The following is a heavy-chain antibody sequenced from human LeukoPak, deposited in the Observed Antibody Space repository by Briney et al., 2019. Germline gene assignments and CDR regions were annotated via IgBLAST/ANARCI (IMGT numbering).Heavy chain of an antibody. Sequence: GGSLRLSCAASGFTFSSYSMSWIRQAPGKGLEWVGFIRSKAYGETADYAASVKGRFTISRDDSKAIAYLQMNSLKTEDTAVYHCTRDRGAYNLYDYWGQGTLVTVSS. CDR2: IRSKAYGETA. V-gene: IGHV3-49*03. CDR1: GFTFSSYS. D-gene: IGHD1-1*01. CDR3: TRDRGAYNLYDY. J-gene: IGHJ4*02.